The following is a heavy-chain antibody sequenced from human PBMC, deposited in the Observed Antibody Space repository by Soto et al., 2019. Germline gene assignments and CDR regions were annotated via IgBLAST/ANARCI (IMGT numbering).Heavy chain of an antibody. J-gene: IGHJ4*02. CDR3: ARDLPPVDY. Sequence: QIQLVQSGAEVKKPGASVKVSCKASGYTFSSYHITGVRQAPGQGLEWMGWISAYNGNTNYAQNLQGRVTMTTDPSPSTAYMELRSPRSDDTAVYYCARDLPPVDYWGQGTLVTVSS. CDR1: GYTFSSYH. V-gene: IGHV1-18*01. CDR2: ISAYNGNT.